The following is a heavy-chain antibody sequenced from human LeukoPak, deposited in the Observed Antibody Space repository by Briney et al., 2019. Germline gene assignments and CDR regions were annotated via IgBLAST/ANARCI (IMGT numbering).Heavy chain of an antibody. CDR1: GFTFTSSA. V-gene: IGHV1-58*01. CDR3: ASRSSSTNAFDI. Sequence: SVKVSCKASGFTFTSSAVQWVRQARGQRLEWIGWIVVGSGNTNYAQKFQERVTITRDMSTSTAYMELSSLRSEDTAVYYCASRSSSTNAFDIWGQGTMVTVSS. D-gene: IGHD6-13*01. CDR2: IVVGSGNT. J-gene: IGHJ3*02.